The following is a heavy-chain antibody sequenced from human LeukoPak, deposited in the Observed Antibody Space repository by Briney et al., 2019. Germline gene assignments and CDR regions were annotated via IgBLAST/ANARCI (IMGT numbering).Heavy chain of an antibody. CDR1: GGSISSYY. V-gene: IGHV4-59*01. D-gene: IGHD3-22*01. J-gene: IGHJ3*02. CDR2: IYYSGST. CDR3: ARELRPYYYDSSGYSDAFDI. Sequence: PPETLSLTCTVSGGSISSYYWSWIRQPPGKGLEWIGYIYYSGSTNYNPSLKSRVTISVDTSKNQFSLKLSSVTAADTAVYYCARELRPYYYDSSGYSDAFDIWGQGTMVTVSS.